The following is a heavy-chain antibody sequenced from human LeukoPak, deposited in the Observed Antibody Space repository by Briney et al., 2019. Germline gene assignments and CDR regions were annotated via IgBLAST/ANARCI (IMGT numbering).Heavy chain of an antibody. V-gene: IGHV1-24*01. CDR3: ATRSGSYYNPPYYFDY. Sequence: GASVKVSCKVSGYTLTELSMHWVRQAPGKGLEWMGGFDPEDGESIYAQKFQGRVTMTEDTSTDTAYMELSSLRSEDTAVYYCATRSGSYYNPPYYFDYWGQGTLVTVSS. CDR2: FDPEDGES. CDR1: GYTLTELS. D-gene: IGHD3-10*01. J-gene: IGHJ4*02.